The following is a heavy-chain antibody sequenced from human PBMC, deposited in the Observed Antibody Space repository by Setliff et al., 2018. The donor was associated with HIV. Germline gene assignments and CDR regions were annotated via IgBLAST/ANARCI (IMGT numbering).Heavy chain of an antibody. Sequence: ASVKVSCKVSGYTLTELSMHWVRQAPGKGLEWMGGFDPEDGKTIYAQKFQGRVTMTEDTSTDTAYMELSSLRSEDTAVYYCATAPYSSSLFDIWGQGTMVTVSS. CDR1: GYTLTELS. V-gene: IGHV1-24*01. CDR3: ATAPYSSSLFDI. J-gene: IGHJ3*02. D-gene: IGHD6-6*01. CDR2: FDPEDGKT.